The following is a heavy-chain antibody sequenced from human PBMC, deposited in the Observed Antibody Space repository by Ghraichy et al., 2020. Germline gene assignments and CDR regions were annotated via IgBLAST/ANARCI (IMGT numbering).Heavy chain of an antibody. J-gene: IGHJ4*02. Sequence: SETLSLTCTVSGGSVSSGSYYWSWIRQPPGKGLEWIGYIYYSGSTNYNPSLKSRVTISVDTSKNQFSLQLCSVTAADTAVYYCARSVDIVAKMHFDYWGQGTLVTVSS. D-gene: IGHD5-12*01. CDR1: GGSVSSGSYY. V-gene: IGHV4-61*01. CDR2: IYYSGST. CDR3: ARSVDIVAKMHFDY.